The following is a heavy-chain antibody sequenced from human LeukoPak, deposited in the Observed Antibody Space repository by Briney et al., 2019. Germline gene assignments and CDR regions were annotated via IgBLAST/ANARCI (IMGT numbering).Heavy chain of an antibody. V-gene: IGHV1-69*13. CDR1: GGTFSSYA. J-gene: IGHJ4*02. CDR3: ALDPSGTGSYYNEGFDY. CDR2: IIPVFGTA. Sequence: SVKVSGKASGGTFSSYAISWVRQAPGQGLEWMGGIIPVFGTANYAQKFQGRVTITADESTSTAYMELSSLRSEDTAVYYCALDPSGTGSYYNEGFDYWGQGTLVAVSS. D-gene: IGHD3-10*01.